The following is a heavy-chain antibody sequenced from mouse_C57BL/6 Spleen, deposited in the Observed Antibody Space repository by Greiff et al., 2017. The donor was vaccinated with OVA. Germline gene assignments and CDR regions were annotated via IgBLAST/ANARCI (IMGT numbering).Heavy chain of an antibody. CDR2: INYDGSST. V-gene: IGHV5-16*01. Sequence: EVKLVESEGGLVQPGSSMKLSCTASGFTFSDYYMAWVRQVPEKGLEWVANINYDGSSTYYLDSLKSRFIISRDNAKNILYLQMSSLKSEDTATYYCAREGDYYPDYWGQGTTLTVSS. J-gene: IGHJ2*01. CDR3: AREGDYYPDY. CDR1: GFTFSDYY.